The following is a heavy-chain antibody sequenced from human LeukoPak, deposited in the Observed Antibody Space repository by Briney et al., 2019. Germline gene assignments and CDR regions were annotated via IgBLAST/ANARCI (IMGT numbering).Heavy chain of an antibody. D-gene: IGHD3-3*01. Sequence: GSLRLSCVASGFTFVKYWMSWVRQAPGKGLEWVANIKLDGSEKNYVDSVKGRFTISRDNTKNSLYLQMNSLRVEDTAVFYCARDQYDTWSRRGNFDSWGQGTLVIVSS. J-gene: IGHJ4*02. V-gene: IGHV3-7*03. CDR1: GFTFVKYW. CDR2: IKLDGSEK. CDR3: ARDQYDTWSRRGNFDS.